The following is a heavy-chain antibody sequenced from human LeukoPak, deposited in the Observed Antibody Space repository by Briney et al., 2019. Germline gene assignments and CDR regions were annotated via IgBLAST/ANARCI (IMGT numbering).Heavy chain of an antibody. Sequence: GGSLRLSCAASRFTFSSYAMSWVRQAPGKGLEWVSAISGSGGSTYYADSVKGRFTISRDNSKNTLYLQMNSLRAEDTAVYYCAKLISGSYSGYFDYWGQGTLVTVSS. CDR3: AKLISGSYSGYFDY. J-gene: IGHJ4*02. CDR1: RFTFSSYA. CDR2: ISGSGGST. D-gene: IGHD1-26*01. V-gene: IGHV3-23*01.